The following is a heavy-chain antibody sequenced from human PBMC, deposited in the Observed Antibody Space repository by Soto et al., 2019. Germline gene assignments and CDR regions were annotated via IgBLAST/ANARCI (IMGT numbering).Heavy chain of an antibody. V-gene: IGHV4-31*11. CDR2: IYYSGST. CDR1: GGSISSGGYS. Sequence: PSETLSLTCAVSGGSISSGGYSWSWIRQHPGKGLEWIGYIYYSGSTYYNPSLKSRVIISVDTSKNQFSLKLSSVTAADTAVYYRARFDVRAQRTTVTGSS. CDR3: ARFDV. J-gene: IGHJ6*02.